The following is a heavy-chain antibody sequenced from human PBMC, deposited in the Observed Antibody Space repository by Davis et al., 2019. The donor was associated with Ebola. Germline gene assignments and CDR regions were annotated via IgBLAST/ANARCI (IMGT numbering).Heavy chain of an antibody. Sequence: GGSLRLSCEDSGFTFRSYSMNWVRQAPGKGLEWIAYITSSSRTIYYADSVKGRFTISRDNAKKSLYLQMNSLRDEDTAVYYCVTDGESGYDFLYYVYAMHVWGQGTTVTVSS. D-gene: IGHD5-12*01. V-gene: IGHV3-48*02. J-gene: IGHJ6*02. CDR2: ITSSSRTI. CDR1: GFTFRSYS. CDR3: VTDGESGYDFLYYVYAMHV.